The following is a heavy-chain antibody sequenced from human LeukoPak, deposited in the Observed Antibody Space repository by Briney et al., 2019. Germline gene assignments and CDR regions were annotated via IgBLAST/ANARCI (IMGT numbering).Heavy chain of an antibody. CDR1: GGSISNYY. D-gene: IGHD6-13*01. V-gene: IGHV4-59*01. CDR3: ATFIAAAGKFDY. CDR2: IYYSGST. J-gene: IGHJ4*02. Sequence: PSGTLSLTCTVSGGSISNYYWSWIRQPPEKGLEWIGYIYYSGSTNYNPSLKSRVTISVDTSKNQFSLKLSSVMAADTAVYYCATFIAAAGKFDYWGQGTLVTVSS.